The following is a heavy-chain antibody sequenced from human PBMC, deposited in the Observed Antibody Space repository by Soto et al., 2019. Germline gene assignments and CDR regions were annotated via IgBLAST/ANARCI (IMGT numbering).Heavy chain of an antibody. J-gene: IGHJ4*02. Sequence: EVQLVESGGGLVKPGGSLRLSCAASGFTFSSYSMNWVRQAPGKGLEWVSSISSSSSYIYYADSVKGRFTISRDNAKNSLYLQMNSLRAEDTAVYYCAGEGVVVTDSDYWGQGTLVTVSS. CDR1: GFTFSSYS. CDR2: ISSSSSYI. D-gene: IGHD2-21*02. CDR3: AGEGVVVTDSDY. V-gene: IGHV3-21*01.